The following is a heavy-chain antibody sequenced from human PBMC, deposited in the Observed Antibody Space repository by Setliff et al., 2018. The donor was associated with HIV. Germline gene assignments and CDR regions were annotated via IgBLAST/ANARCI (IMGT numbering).Heavy chain of an antibody. CDR1: GGSISSGDLC. D-gene: IGHD3-22*01. CDR2: VCYSDNT. V-gene: IGHV4-39*01. Sequence: SSETLSLTCTVSGGSISSGDLCWGWIRQPPGKGLEWIGSVCYSDNTYYSPSLKSRVFISVDTSKNQFSLSLNSVTAADTAVYYCASRIYYYDSNNFLREEGFDPWGQGTLVTVSS. CDR3: ASRIYYYDSNNFLREEGFDP. J-gene: IGHJ5*02.